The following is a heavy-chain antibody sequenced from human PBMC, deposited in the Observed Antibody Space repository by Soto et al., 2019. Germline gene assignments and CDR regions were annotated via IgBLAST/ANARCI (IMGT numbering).Heavy chain of an antibody. J-gene: IGHJ6*02. CDR1: GGSISGYY. CDR2: MYNTGST. V-gene: IGHV4-59*01. CDR3: ARFLWEYCGTDCYPLDV. D-gene: IGHD2-21*02. Sequence: SEPLSLTCTVSGGSISGYYWSWIRQPPRKGLEWIGYMYNTGSTVYNPSFKSRVTISVDTSKNQFSLKLNSVTAADTAVYYCARFLWEYCGTDCYPLDVWGQGTTVT.